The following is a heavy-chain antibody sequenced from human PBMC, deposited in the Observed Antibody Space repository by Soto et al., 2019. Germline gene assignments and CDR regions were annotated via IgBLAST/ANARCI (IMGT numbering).Heavy chain of an antibody. CDR1: GGSFSGYY. Sequence: PSETLFLTCAVYGGSFSGYYWTWIRQPPGKGLEWIGEINHSGTINFNPSLKSRLTISLDTSKKHFSLKLSSVTDADTAAYYCARADRTLVTSYSLDVWGQGTTVTVSS. D-gene: IGHD2-21*02. J-gene: IGHJ6*02. V-gene: IGHV4-34*01. CDR3: ARADRTLVTSYSLDV. CDR2: INHSGTI.